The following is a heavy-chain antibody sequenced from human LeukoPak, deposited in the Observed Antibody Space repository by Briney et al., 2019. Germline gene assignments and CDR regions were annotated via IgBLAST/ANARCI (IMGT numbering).Heavy chain of an antibody. V-gene: IGHV4-59*12. CDR3: AAILRMRRPKLGDAFDI. J-gene: IGHJ3*02. Sequence: PSETLSLTCTVSGGSISSYYWSWIRQPPGKGLEWIGYIYYSGSTNYNPSLKSRVTISVDTSKNQFSLKLSSVTAADTAVYYCAAILRMRRPKLGDAFDIWGQGTMVTVSS. CDR2: IYYSGST. D-gene: IGHD3-16*01. CDR1: GGSISSYY.